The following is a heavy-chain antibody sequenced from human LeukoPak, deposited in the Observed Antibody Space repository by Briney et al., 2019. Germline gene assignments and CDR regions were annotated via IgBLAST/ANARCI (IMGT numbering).Heavy chain of an antibody. CDR1: EYTFTNYY. CDR3: ARGKRAGVKAVAGMGYYFDY. V-gene: IGHV1-46*01. CDR2: INPSGGST. J-gene: IGHJ4*02. Sequence: ASVKVSCKASEYTFTNYYMHWVRQAPGQGLEWMGIINPSGGSTSYAQKFQGRVTMTRNTSISTAYMELSSLRSEDTAVYYCARGKRAGVKAVAGMGYYFDYWGQGTLVTVSS. D-gene: IGHD6-19*01.